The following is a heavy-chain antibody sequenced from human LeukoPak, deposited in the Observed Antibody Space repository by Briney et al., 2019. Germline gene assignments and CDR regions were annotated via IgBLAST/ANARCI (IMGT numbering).Heavy chain of an antibody. J-gene: IGHJ4*02. D-gene: IGHD4-17*01. CDR1: GYSISSGYY. CDR2: IYHSGSS. V-gene: IGHV4-38-2*02. Sequence: PSETLSLTCTVSGYSISSGYYWGWIRQPPGKGLEWIGSIYHSGSSYYNPSLKSRVTISVDTSKNQFSLKLSSVTAADTAVYYCARDLLTDGDGPGYWGQGTLVTVSS. CDR3: ARDLLTDGDGPGY.